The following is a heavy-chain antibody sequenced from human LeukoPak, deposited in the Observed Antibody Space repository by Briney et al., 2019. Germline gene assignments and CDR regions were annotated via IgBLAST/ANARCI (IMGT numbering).Heavy chain of an antibody. CDR1: GFTFSSYS. J-gene: IGHJ6*04. D-gene: IGHD4-17*01. Sequence: GGSLRLSCAASGFTFSSYSMNWVRQAPGKGLEWVSSISSSSSYIYYADSVKGRFTISRDNAKNSLYLQMNSLRAEDTAVYYCARGMGDYVYYDYWMDVSGKGTTVTVSS. CDR3: ARGMGDYVYYDYWMDV. CDR2: ISSSSSYI. V-gene: IGHV3-21*01.